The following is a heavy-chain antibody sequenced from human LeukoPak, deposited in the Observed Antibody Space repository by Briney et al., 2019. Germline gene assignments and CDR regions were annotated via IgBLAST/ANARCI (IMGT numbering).Heavy chain of an antibody. J-gene: IGHJ4*02. CDR1: VYTFPGYY. V-gene: IGHV1-2*02. Sequence: GASVKVSCKASVYTFPGYYMYWLRQAPGQGLEWMGWINPHSGGTNYAQNFQGRVTMTRDTSISTAYMELSRLRSDDTAVYYCARDRNYYDSSGSLDYWGQGTLVTVSS. D-gene: IGHD3-22*01. CDR2: INPHSGGT. CDR3: ARDRNYYDSSGSLDY.